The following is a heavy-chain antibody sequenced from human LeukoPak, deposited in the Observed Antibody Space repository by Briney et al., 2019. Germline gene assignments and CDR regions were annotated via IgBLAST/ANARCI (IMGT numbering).Heavy chain of an antibody. Sequence: PGGSLRLSCAASGFTFSSYAMSWVRQAPGKGLEWVSAISGSGGSTYYADSVKGRFSISRDNANNALFLQMNSLRAEDTAVYYCASLSLYDFWSDYEARDEAFEIWGRGTMVTVSS. CDR2: ISGSGGST. D-gene: IGHD3-3*01. V-gene: IGHV3-23*01. J-gene: IGHJ3*02. CDR3: ASLSLYDFWSDYEARDEAFEI. CDR1: GFTFSSYA.